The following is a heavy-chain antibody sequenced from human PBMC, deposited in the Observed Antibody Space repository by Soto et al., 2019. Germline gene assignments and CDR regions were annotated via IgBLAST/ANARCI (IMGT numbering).Heavy chain of an antibody. CDR3: ARGITGTSLIVLAAFDI. V-gene: IGHV1-18*01. CDR2: ISAYNGNT. Sequence: ASVKVSCKASGYTFTSYGISWVRQAPRQGLEWMGWISAYNGNTNYAQKLQGRVTMTTDTSTSTAYMELRSLRSDDTAVYYCARGITGTSLIVLAAFDIWGQGTMVTVSS. J-gene: IGHJ3*02. CDR1: GYTFTSYG. D-gene: IGHD1-7*01.